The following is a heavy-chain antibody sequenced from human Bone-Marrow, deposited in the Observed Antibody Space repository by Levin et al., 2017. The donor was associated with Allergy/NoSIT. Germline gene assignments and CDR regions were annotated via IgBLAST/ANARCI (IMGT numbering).Heavy chain of an antibody. V-gene: IGHV4-38-2*02. D-gene: IGHD3-16*02. Sequence: PSETLSLTCTVSNYSISDGHYWGWIRQPPGKGLEWFENIYHRGSTYYNPSLKSRVTMSVDTSKNQFSLKLSSVTAADTAVYYCARDGMITFGGVIVTKFDYWGQGTLVTVSS. CDR2: IYHRGST. CDR3: ARDGMITFGGVIVTKFDY. CDR1: NYSISDGHY. J-gene: IGHJ4*02.